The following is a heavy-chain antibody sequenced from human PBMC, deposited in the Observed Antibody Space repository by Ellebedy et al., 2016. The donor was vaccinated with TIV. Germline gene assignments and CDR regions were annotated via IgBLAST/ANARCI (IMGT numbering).Heavy chain of an antibody. D-gene: IGHD4-17*01. CDR1: GFTFGDYA. Sequence: GESLKISCTASGFTFGDYAMSWVRQAPGKGLERVGFIRSKAYGGTTEYAAAVKGRFTIPRDDSKSIAYLQMNSLKTEDTAVYYCTGYGDYVYYYYGMDVWGQGTTVTVSS. CDR2: IRSKAYGGTT. CDR3: TGYGDYVYYYYGMDV. V-gene: IGHV3-49*04. J-gene: IGHJ6*02.